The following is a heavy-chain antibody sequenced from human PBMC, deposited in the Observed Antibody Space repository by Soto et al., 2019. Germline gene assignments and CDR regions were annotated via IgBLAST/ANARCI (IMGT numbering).Heavy chain of an antibody. CDR2: ISRDGGTK. J-gene: IGHJ4*02. CDR3: TGEVASGY. CDR1: GFTVSTYG. D-gene: IGHD2-8*02. Sequence: ESGGGVVQPGRSLRLSCAVSGFTVSTYGMHWVRQAPGKGLEWVAVISRDGGTKYYADSVKGRFTISRDNSRNTLFLEMNSLRSDDIAVYYCTGEVASGYWGQGTLVTVSS. V-gene: IGHV3-30*03.